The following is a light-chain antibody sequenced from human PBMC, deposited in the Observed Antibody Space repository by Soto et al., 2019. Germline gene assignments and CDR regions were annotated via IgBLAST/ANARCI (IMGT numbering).Light chain of an antibody. Sequence: DIQMTQSPSTLSASVGESVTITCRASQSLSGWLTWYQQKPGKAPKLLIYQASSLKSGVPSRFSGSGSGTEFTLTISSLQPDDFATYYCQQYHSYPLTFGGGTKVEIK. CDR1: QSLSGW. V-gene: IGKV1-5*03. CDR3: QQYHSYPLT. CDR2: QAS. J-gene: IGKJ4*01.